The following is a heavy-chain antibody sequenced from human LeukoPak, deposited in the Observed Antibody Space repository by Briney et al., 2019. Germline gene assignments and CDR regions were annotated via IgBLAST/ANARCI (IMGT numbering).Heavy chain of an antibody. Sequence: GGSLRLSRAASGFTFPNYAVTWVRQAPGKGLEWVSSISSSSSYIYYADSVKGRFTISRDNAKNSLYLQMNSLRAEDTAVYYCARGPAGYCSGGSCYSGNTQDNWFDPWGQGTLVTVSS. CDR1: GFTFPNYA. CDR3: ARGPAGYCSGGSCYSGNTQDNWFDP. D-gene: IGHD2-15*01. J-gene: IGHJ5*02. V-gene: IGHV3-21*01. CDR2: ISSSSSYI.